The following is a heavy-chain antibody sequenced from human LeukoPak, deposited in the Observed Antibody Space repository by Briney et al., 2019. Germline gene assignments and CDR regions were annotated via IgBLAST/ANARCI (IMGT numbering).Heavy chain of an antibody. Sequence: PSETLCLTCTVSGGSISSYYWSWIRQPPGKGLEWIGYIYYSGSTNYNPSLKSRVTISVDTSKNQFSLKLSSVTAADTAVYYCARFSGPSYYYYYMDVWGKGTTVTVSS. CDR3: ARFSGPSYYYYYMDV. CDR1: GGSISSYY. J-gene: IGHJ6*03. CDR2: IYYSGST. D-gene: IGHD2-15*01. V-gene: IGHV4-59*01.